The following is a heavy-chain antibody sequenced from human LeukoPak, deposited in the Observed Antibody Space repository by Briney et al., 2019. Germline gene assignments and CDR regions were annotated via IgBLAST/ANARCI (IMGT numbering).Heavy chain of an antibody. J-gene: IGHJ4*02. CDR1: GFIFSSYW. CDR2: ISGSGGST. V-gene: IGHV3-23*01. D-gene: IGHD4-17*01. CDR3: AKDHPTVTYYFDY. Sequence: GGSLRLSCAASGFIFSSYWMHWVCQAPGKGLEWVSAISGSGGSTYYADSVKGRFTISRDNSKNTLYLQMNSLRAEDTAVYYCAKDHPTVTYYFDYWGQGTLVTVSS.